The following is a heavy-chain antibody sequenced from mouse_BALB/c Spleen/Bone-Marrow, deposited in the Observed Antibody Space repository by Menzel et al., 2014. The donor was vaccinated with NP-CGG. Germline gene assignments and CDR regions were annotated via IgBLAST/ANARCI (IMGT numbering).Heavy chain of an antibody. J-gene: IGHJ2*01. CDR1: GFTFSSYG. CDR2: INTNGGNT. CDR3: ARGLDY. V-gene: IGHV5-6-3*01. Sequence: DVMLVESGGGLVQPGGSLKLSCAASGFTFSSYGMSWVRQTPDKRLELVATINTNGGNTYYPDSVKGRFTISRDSAKNTLYLQMSSLKSEDTAMYYCARGLDYWGQGTTLTVSS.